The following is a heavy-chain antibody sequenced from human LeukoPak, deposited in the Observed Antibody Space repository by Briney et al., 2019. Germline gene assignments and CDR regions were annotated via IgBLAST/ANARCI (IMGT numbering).Heavy chain of an antibody. Sequence: ASVKVSCKASGYTFTGYYMHWVRQAPGQGLEWMGWINANSGDTGYAQKFQGRVTMTRDTSVSTAYMELSRLRSDGTAVCFCARADASRWFDYWGQGALVTVSS. V-gene: IGHV1-2*02. CDR2: INANSGDT. D-gene: IGHD2-2*01. J-gene: IGHJ5*01. CDR1: GYTFTGYY. CDR3: ARADASRWFDY.